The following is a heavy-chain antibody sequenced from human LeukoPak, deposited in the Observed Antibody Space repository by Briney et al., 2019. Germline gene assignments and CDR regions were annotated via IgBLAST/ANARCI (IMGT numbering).Heavy chain of an antibody. D-gene: IGHD2-2*01. V-gene: IGHV3-7*01. CDR2: IKQDGSEN. CDR3: ARERYCTSATCYVGVPFDS. CDR1: GFTFNTYY. Sequence: GSLRLSCAASGFTFNTYYMTWVRQAPGKGVEWVAGIKQDGSENYYMDSVKGRFTISRDNSRNSLYLQMNSLRAEDTAVYFCARERYCTSATCYVGVPFDSWGQGTLVTVSS. J-gene: IGHJ4*02.